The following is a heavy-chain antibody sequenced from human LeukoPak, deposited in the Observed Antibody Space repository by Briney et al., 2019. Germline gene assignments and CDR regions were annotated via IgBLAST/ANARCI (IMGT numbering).Heavy chain of an antibody. CDR3: ARRSGYDSLDY. CDR2: IYYSGST. J-gene: IGHJ4*02. V-gene: IGHV4-59*01. CDR1: GGSISSYY. D-gene: IGHD5-12*01. Sequence: PSETLSLTCTVSGGSISSYYWSWIRQPPGKGLEWTGYIYYSGSTNYNPSLKSRVTISVDTSKNQFSLKLSSVTAADTAVYYCARRSGYDSLDYWGQGTLVTVSS.